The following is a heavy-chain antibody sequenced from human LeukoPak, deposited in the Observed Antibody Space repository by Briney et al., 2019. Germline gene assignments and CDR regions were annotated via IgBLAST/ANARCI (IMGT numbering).Heavy chain of an antibody. V-gene: IGHV5-51*01. J-gene: IGHJ4*02. CDR3: ARRCMSGYCSSGGPMDDY. CDR2: IDPADSDT. CDR1: GYGFTRYW. D-gene: IGHD2-15*01. Sequence: GASLQISCKGSGYGFTRYWIGWVRRMPETGVEWMGVIDPADSDTTYNPSFQGQVTISVDRSINTAYLQWSSLKASDTAMYYCARRCMSGYCSSGGPMDDYWGQGTLVTVSS.